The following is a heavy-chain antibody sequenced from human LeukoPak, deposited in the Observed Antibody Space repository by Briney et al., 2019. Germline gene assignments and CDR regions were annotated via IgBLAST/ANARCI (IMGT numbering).Heavy chain of an antibody. Sequence: GGSLRLSCAASGFTVSSNYMSWVRQAPGKGLEWVSVIYSGGSTYYADSVKGRFTISRDNSKNTLYLQMNSLRAEDTAVYYCARDMYLICIAVAGQGSPVDYWGQGTLVTVSS. CDR2: IYSGGST. D-gene: IGHD6-19*01. V-gene: IGHV3-53*05. CDR1: GFTVSSNY. J-gene: IGHJ4*02. CDR3: ARDMYLICIAVAGQGSPVDY.